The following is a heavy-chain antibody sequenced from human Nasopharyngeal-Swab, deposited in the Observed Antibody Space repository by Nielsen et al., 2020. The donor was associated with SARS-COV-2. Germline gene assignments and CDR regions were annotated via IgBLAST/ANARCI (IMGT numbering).Heavy chain of an antibody. CDR2: ISYDGSNK. CDR1: GFTFSSYG. D-gene: IGHD3-3*01. V-gene: IGHV3-30*03. J-gene: IGHJ6*02. CDR3: ARDGLDYDFWSAYFMDV. Sequence: GESLKISCAASGFTFSSYGMHWVRQAPGKGLEWVAVISYDGSNKYYADSVKGRFTISRDNAENSLYLQMNSLRAEDTAVYYCARDGLDYDFWSAYFMDVWGQGTTVTVSS.